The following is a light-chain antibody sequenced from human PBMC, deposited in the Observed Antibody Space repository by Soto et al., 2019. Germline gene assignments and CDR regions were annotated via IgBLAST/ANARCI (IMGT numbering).Light chain of an antibody. J-gene: IGLJ2*01. CDR1: NSNIGSNT. V-gene: IGLV1-44*01. CDR3: AVWDDSLRGRV. Sequence: QSVLTQPPSASGTPGQRVTISCSGSNSNIGSNTVNWYQQFPGTAPRFLIYGNDQRPSGVPDRFSASKSGTSASLAISGLQSEDEADYYCAVWDDSLRGRVFGGGTKVTVL. CDR2: GND.